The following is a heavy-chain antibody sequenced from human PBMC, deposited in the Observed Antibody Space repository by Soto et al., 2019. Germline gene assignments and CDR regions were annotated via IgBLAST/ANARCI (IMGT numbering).Heavy chain of an antibody. CDR3: ARERRFDPYSSSSDPDYYYYMDV. Sequence: GGSLRLSCAASGFTFSSYWMSWVRQAPGKGLEWVANIKQDGSEKYYVDSVKGRFTISRDNAKNSLYLQMNSLRAEDTAVYYCARERRFDPYSSSSDPDYYYYMDVWGKGTTVTVSS. D-gene: IGHD6-6*01. CDR1: GFTFSSYW. V-gene: IGHV3-7*01. J-gene: IGHJ6*03. CDR2: IKQDGSEK.